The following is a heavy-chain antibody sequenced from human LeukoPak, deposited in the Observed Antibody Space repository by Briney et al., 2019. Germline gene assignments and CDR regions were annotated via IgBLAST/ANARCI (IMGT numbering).Heavy chain of an antibody. V-gene: IGHV3-30*18. CDR1: GFTFSTYG. J-gene: IGHJ4*02. CDR3: AKDEGHCSGGSCYRQDY. D-gene: IGHD2-15*01. Sequence: GNSLRLSCAASGFTFSTYGMHWVRQAPGKGPEWVAVISYDGSNKYYAESVKGQFTISRDNSKNTLYLQMNSLRAEDAAVYYCAKDEGHCSGGSCYRQDYWGQGTLVTVSS. CDR2: ISYDGSNK.